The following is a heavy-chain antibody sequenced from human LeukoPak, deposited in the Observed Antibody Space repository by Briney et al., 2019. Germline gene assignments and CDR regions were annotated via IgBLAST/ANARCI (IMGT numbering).Heavy chain of an antibody. J-gene: IGHJ2*01. V-gene: IGHV4-59*10. CDR1: GGSFSGYY. Sequence: SETLSLTCAVYGGSFSGYYWSWIRQPAGKGLEWLGRIYASGSTNYNPSLKRRVTMSVDTSQNQFFLKVNSVTAADTAVYYCARVTQKLERIAVARTSEWRANWYFDLWGRGTLVTVPS. CDR2: IYASGST. CDR3: ARVTQKLERIAVARTSEWRANWYFDL. D-gene: IGHD6-19*01.